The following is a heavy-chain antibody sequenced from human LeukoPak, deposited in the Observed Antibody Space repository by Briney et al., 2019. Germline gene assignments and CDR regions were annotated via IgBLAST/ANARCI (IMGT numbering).Heavy chain of an antibody. Sequence: PGGSLRLSCAASGFTFSSYWMSWVRQAPGKGLEWVANIKQDGSEKYYVDSVKGRFTISRDNAKNSLYLQMNSLRAEDMAVFYCAREDYYDSSGYYAHYFDYWGQGTLVTVSS. CDR2: IKQDGSEK. V-gene: IGHV3-7*01. CDR3: AREDYYDSSGYYAHYFDY. D-gene: IGHD3-22*01. J-gene: IGHJ4*02. CDR1: GFTFSSYW.